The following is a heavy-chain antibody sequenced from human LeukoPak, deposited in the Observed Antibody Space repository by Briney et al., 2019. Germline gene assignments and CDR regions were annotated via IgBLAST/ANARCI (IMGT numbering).Heavy chain of an antibody. V-gene: IGHV3-9*01. CDR1: GFTFDDYA. CDR2: INWNSDSI. Sequence: PGGSLRLSCAVSGFTFDDYAMHWVRQVPGKGLEWVSGINWNSDSIGYADSVKGRFTISRDNAKNSLYLQMNSLRAEDTAVYFCARDTYYYDSGGYYYVKWIDYWGQGTLVTVSS. J-gene: IGHJ4*02. CDR3: ARDTYYYDSGGYYYVKWIDY. D-gene: IGHD3-22*01.